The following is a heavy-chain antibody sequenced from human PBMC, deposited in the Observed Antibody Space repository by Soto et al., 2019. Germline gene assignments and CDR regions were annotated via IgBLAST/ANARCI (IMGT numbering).Heavy chain of an antibody. CDR3: ARLGFGESRYYYYGMDV. D-gene: IGHD3-10*01. V-gene: IGHV1-18*04. J-gene: IGHJ6*02. CDR2: ISAYNGNT. CDR1: GYTFTSYG. Sequence: GASVKVSCKASGYTFTSYGISWVRQAPGQGLEWMGWISAYNGNTNYAQKLQGRVTMTTDTSTSTAYMELRSLRSDDTAVYYCARLGFGESRYYYYGMDVWGQGTTVTVS.